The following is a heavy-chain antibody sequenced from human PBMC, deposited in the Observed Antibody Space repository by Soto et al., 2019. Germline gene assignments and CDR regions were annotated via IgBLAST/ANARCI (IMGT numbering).Heavy chain of an antibody. D-gene: IGHD6-19*01. CDR3: TQDNWYSSICDDS. Sequence: EVQLLESGGGLVQPGGSLRLSCAASGFAFSSYAMSWVRRASGKGLEWVSTVSGDGRNTHYVDSVKGRFSVSRDNSKNMVYLQMNSLRADDTAIYYCTQDNWYSSICDDSWGQGTLVTVSS. J-gene: IGHJ4*02. CDR1: GFAFSSYA. V-gene: IGHV3-23*01. CDR2: VSGDGRNT.